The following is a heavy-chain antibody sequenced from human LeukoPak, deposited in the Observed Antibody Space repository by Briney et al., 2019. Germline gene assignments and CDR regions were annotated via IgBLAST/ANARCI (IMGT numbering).Heavy chain of an antibody. Sequence: GGSLRLSCAASGFTFSSYAMHWVRQAPGKGLEWVAVISYDGSNKYYADSVKGRFTISRDNAKNSLYLQMNSLRAEDTAVYYCARGYYGSGSSYFDYWGQGTLVTVSS. D-gene: IGHD3-10*01. CDR1: GFTFSSYA. CDR3: ARGYYGSGSSYFDY. CDR2: ISYDGSNK. V-gene: IGHV3-30-3*01. J-gene: IGHJ4*02.